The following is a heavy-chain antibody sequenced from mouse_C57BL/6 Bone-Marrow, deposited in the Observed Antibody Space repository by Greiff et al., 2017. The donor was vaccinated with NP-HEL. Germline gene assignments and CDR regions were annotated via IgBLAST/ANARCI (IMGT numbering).Heavy chain of an antibody. Sequence: QVQLQQSGPELVKPGASVKISCKASGYAFSSSWMNWVKQRPGKGLEWIGRIYPGDGDTNYNGKFKGKATLTADKSSSTAYMRLSSLTSEDSAVYFCARRPSFAYWGQGTLVTVSA. CDR3: ARRPSFAY. V-gene: IGHV1-82*01. J-gene: IGHJ3*01. CDR1: GYAFSSSW. CDR2: IYPGDGDT.